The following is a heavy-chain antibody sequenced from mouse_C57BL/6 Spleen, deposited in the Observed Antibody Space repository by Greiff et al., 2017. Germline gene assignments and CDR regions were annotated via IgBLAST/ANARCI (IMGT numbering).Heavy chain of an antibody. J-gene: IGHJ2*01. CDR1: GFTFTDYY. CDR3: ARSPTGTGFDY. D-gene: IGHD4-1*01. V-gene: IGHV7-3*01. CDR2: IRNKANGYTT. Sequence: EVKLMESGGGLVQPGGSLSLSCAASGFTFTDYYMSWVRQPPGKALEWLGFIRNKANGYTTEYSASVKGRFTISRDNSQSILYLQMNALRAEDSATYYCARSPTGTGFDYWGQGTTLTVSS.